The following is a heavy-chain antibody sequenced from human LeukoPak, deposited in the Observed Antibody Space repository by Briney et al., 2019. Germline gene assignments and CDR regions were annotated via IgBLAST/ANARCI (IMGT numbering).Heavy chain of an antibody. Sequence: SETLSLTCTVSGGSISSYYWSWIRQPSGKGLEWIGYIYYSGSTNYNPSLKSRVTISVDTSKNQFSLKLSSVTAADTAVYYCAREKMATGPNYFDYWGQGTLVTVSS. V-gene: IGHV4-59*01. CDR1: GGSISSYY. CDR2: IYYSGST. D-gene: IGHD5-24*01. J-gene: IGHJ4*02. CDR3: AREKMATGPNYFDY.